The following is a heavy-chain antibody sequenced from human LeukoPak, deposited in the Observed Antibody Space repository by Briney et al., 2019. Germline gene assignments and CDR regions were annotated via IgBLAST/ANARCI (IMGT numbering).Heavy chain of an antibody. CDR2: IYPGDSNT. V-gene: IGHV5-51*01. Sequence: GKSLKISCKGSGYTFIDFWIGWVRQMPGKGLEWMGIIYPGDSNTRYSPSFQGQVTFSVDKSLSTAYLQWSSLQASDTAMYYCARLKFMNYYDDSGSGMDVWGQGTTVTVSS. CDR3: ARLKFMNYYDDSGSGMDV. J-gene: IGHJ6*02. CDR1: GYTFIDFW. D-gene: IGHD3-22*01.